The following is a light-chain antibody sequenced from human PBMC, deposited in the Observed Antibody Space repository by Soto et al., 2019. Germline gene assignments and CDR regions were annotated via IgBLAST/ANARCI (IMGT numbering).Light chain of an antibody. CDR1: RSLLGSDDVHTY. J-gene: IGKJ4*01. CDR2: TLS. V-gene: IGKV2-40*01. Sequence: DIVMTQAPVSLSVTPGEPASISCSSSRSLLGSDDVHTYVDWYLQKPGQSPQLLIYTLSYRASGVPPRFSGSGSDTDFTLKISRVEAEDVGVYYCMQRLEFPLTFGGGTKVDIK. CDR3: MQRLEFPLT.